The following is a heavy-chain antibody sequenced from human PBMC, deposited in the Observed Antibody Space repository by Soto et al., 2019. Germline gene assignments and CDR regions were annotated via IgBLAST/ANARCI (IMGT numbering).Heavy chain of an antibody. D-gene: IGHD6-19*01. V-gene: IGHV3-33*01. CDR1: GFTFSTYG. CDR2: IWYDGTNK. J-gene: IGHJ4*02. Sequence: GGSLRLSCAASGFTFSTYGMHWVRQAPGKGLEWLAIIWYDGTNKFYADSVKGRFTVSRDNYKNTLYLQMNGLRAGDTAVYYCATDGPRIAVAGTYPGRWGQGSRVAVSS. CDR3: ATDGPRIAVAGTYPGR.